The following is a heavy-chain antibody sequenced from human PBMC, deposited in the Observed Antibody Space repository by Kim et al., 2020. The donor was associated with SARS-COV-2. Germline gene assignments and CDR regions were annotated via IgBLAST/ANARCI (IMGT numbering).Heavy chain of an antibody. CDR3: ASRRYCSSTSCYMRFDY. V-gene: IGHV3-11*04. Sequence: VKGRFTISRDNAKNSLYLQMNSLRAEDTAVYYCASRRYCSSTSCYMRFDYWGQGTLVTVSS. D-gene: IGHD2-2*02. J-gene: IGHJ4*02.